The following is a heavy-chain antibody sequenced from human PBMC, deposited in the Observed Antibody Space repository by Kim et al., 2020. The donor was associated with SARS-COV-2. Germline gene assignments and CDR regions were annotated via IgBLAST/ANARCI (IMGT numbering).Heavy chain of an antibody. CDR1: GGSISSSSYY. CDR3: ARDVCGGDCYSGYYYGMDV. J-gene: IGHJ6*02. Sequence: SETLSLTCTVSGGSISSSSYYWGWIRQTPGKGLEWIGSIYYSGSTYYNPSLKSRVTISVDTSKNQFSLKLSSVTAADTAVYYCARDVCGGDCYSGYYYGMDVWGQGTTVTVSS. D-gene: IGHD2-21*02. V-gene: IGHV4-39*07. CDR2: IYYSGST.